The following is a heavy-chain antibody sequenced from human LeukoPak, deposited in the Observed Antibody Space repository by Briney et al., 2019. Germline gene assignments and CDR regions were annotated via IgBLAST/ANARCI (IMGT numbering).Heavy chain of an antibody. D-gene: IGHD3-22*01. Sequence: PSQTLSLTCTVSGGSISSGGYYWSWIRQHPGKGLEWIGYIYYSGSTYYNPSLKSRVTISVDTSKNQFSLKLSSVTAADTAVYCCARVDSSGYYFDYWGQGTLVTVSS. J-gene: IGHJ4*02. CDR3: ARVDSSGYYFDY. CDR1: GGSISSGGYY. CDR2: IYYSGST. V-gene: IGHV4-31*03.